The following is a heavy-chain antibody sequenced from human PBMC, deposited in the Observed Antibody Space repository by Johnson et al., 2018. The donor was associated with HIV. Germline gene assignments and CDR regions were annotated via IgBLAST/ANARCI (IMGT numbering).Heavy chain of an antibody. V-gene: IGHV3-30*18. J-gene: IGHJ3*01. D-gene: IGHD1-1*01. CDR1: GFTFSSYG. Sequence: QVQLVESGGGVVQPGRSLRLSCAASGFTFSSYGMHWVRQAPGKGLEWVAVISYDGSNKYYADSVKGRFTISRDMSKNTLYLQMNSLRPDDSALYYCAKGEAQEGWIQLQLYALDFWGQGTMVTVSS. CDR3: AKGEAQEGWIQLQLYALDF. CDR2: ISYDGSNK.